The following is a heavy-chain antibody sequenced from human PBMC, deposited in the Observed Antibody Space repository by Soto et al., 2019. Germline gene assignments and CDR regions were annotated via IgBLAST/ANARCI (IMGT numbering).Heavy chain of an antibody. D-gene: IGHD4-4*01. CDR1: GFTFSSYG. J-gene: IGHJ6*02. V-gene: IGHV3-30*18. Sequence: QVPLVESGGGVVQPGRSLRLSCAASGFTFSSYGMHWVRQAPGKGLEWVAVISYDGSNKYYADSVKGRFTISRDNSKNTLYLQMNSLRAEDTAVYYCAKSTNSNGYYYYYGMDVWGQGTTVTVSS. CDR2: ISYDGSNK. CDR3: AKSTNSNGYYYYYGMDV.